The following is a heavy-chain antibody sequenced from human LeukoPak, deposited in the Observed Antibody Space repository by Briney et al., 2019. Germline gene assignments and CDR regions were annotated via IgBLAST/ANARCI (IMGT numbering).Heavy chain of an antibody. CDR1: GGSISRSNW. J-gene: IGHJ4*02. CDR2: IHDTGST. V-gene: IGHV4-4*02. D-gene: IGHD3-9*01. Sequence: SGTLSLTCTVSGGSISRSNWWSWVRQPPGKGLKWIGEIHDTGSTNYNPPLKSRVTMSLDKSKNQFSLNLNSVTAADTAVYYCATYYDILSGYTFDYWGQGTLVAVSS. CDR3: ATYYDILSGYTFDY.